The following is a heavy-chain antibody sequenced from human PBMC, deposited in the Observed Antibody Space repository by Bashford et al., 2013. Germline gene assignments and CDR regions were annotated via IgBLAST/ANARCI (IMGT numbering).Heavy chain of an antibody. J-gene: IGHJ4*02. CDR2: ISWNNDVL. V-gene: IGHV3-9*01. CDR3: ARLRKQHYYFDY. CDR1: GFTFEDYV. Sequence: LRLSCVASGFTFEDYVLHWVRLRPGKGLEWVSRISWNNDVLDYADSVKGRFTISRDNAKNSLYLQMNSLRAEDTAVYYCARLRKQHYYFDYWAREPWSPSPQ. D-gene: IGHD6-13*01.